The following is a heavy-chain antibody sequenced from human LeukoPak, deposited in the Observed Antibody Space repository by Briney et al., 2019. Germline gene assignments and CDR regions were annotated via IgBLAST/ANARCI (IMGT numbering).Heavy chain of an antibody. CDR1: GYTFTSYA. CDR3: ARDRDSGSYYDFDY. CDR2: INAGNGNT. Sequence: ASVKVSCKASGYTFTSYAMHWVRQAPGQRLEWMGWINAGNGNTKYSQEFQGRVTITRDTSASTAYMELSSLRSEDMAVYYCARDRDSGSYYDFDYWGQGTLVTVSS. V-gene: IGHV1-3*03. J-gene: IGHJ4*02. D-gene: IGHD1-26*01.